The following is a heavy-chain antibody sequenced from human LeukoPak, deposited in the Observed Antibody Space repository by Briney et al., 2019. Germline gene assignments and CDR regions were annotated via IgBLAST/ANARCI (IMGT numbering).Heavy chain of an antibody. CDR2: INAGNGNT. CDR3: ARGLGQWDTIDY. V-gene: IGHV1-3*01. J-gene: IGHJ4*02. D-gene: IGHD5-18*01. Sequence: ASVKVSCKASGYTFTTYAMHWVRQAPGQRLEWMGWINAGNGNTKYSQKFQGRVTLTRDTSASTAYMELSSLISEDTAVYYCARGLGQWDTIDYWGQGTLVTVSS. CDR1: GYTFTTYA.